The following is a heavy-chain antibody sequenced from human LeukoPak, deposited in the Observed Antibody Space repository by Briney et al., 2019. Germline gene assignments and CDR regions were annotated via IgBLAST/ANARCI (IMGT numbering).Heavy chain of an antibody. CDR2: ISWNSGSI. D-gene: IGHD2-21*01. J-gene: IGHJ6*02. V-gene: IGHV3-9*01. CDR1: GFTFDDYA. Sequence: GGSLRLSCAASGFTFDDYAMHWVRQAPGKGLEWVSGISWNSGSIGYADSVKGRFTISRDNAKNSLYLQMNTLRAEDTALYYCAKAPSRLAYGMDVWGQGTTVTVSS. CDR3: AKAPSRLAYGMDV.